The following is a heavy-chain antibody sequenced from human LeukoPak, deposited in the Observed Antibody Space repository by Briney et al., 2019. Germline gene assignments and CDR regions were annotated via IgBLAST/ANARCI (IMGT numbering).Heavy chain of an antibody. CDR1: GYTFTSYD. CDR3: ARGLLAVNCYYYGMDV. Sequence: ASVKVSCKASGYTFTSYDINWVRQATGQGLEWMGWMNPNSGNTGYAQKFQGRVTMTRNTSISTAYMELSSLRSEDTAVYYCARGLLAVNCYYYGMDVWGQGTTVTVSS. CDR2: MNPNSGNT. V-gene: IGHV1-8*01. D-gene: IGHD6-19*01. J-gene: IGHJ6*02.